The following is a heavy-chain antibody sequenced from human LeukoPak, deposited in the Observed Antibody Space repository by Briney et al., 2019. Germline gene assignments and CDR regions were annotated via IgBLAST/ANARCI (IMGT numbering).Heavy chain of an antibody. Sequence: ASVKVSCKASGYTFTSYYIHWVRQAPGQGLEWVGIINPSGGSTNYAQKFQGRVTMTRDTSISTVYMELSRLRSDDTAVYYCAKDRAVATIGGIDYWGQGTLVTVSS. J-gene: IGHJ4*02. CDR2: INPSGGST. CDR3: AKDRAVATIGGIDY. D-gene: IGHD5-12*01. CDR1: GYTFTSYY. V-gene: IGHV1-46*01.